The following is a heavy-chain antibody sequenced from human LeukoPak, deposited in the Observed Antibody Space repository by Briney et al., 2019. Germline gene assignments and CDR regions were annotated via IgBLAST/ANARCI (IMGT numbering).Heavy chain of an antibody. D-gene: IGHD3-22*01. CDR2: IYYSGST. CDR1: GGSISSSSYY. J-gene: IGHJ4*02. CDR3: ARAPRSSGYYLPLYYFDY. Sequence: PSETLSLTCTVSGGSISSSSYYWGWIRQPPGEGLEWIGSIYYSGSTYYNPSLKSRVTISVDTSKNQFSLKLSSVTAADTAVYYCARAPRSSGYYLPLYYFDYWGQGTLVTVSS. V-gene: IGHV4-39*01.